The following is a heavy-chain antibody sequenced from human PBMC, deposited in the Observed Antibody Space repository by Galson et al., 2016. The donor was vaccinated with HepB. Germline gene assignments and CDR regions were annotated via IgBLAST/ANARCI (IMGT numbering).Heavy chain of an antibody. J-gene: IGHJ4*02. D-gene: IGHD5-18*01. CDR3: ARAWIHLYDLDY. CDR2: ISNSGSTT. V-gene: IGHV3-23*01. CDR1: GFTFNTYA. Sequence: SLRLSCAASGFTFNTYAMSWVRQAPGKGLEWVSAISNSGSTTYYADSVKGRFAISRDNSKNTLYLQMNSLRAEDTAVYYCARAWIHLYDLDYWGQGALVTVSS.